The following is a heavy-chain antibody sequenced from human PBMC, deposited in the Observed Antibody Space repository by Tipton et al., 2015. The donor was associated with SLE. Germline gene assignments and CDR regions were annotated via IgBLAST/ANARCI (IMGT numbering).Heavy chain of an antibody. V-gene: IGHV4-31*03. CDR2: IYYSGTT. CDR3: ARTDSSGYLLHY. CDR1: GASITSGGYY. J-gene: IGHJ4*02. D-gene: IGHD3-22*01. Sequence: TLSLTCTVSGASITSGGYYWSWIRQHPGTGLEWIGYIYYSGTTYYNPSLKSRLDISLDVSKNQFSLRLSSVTAADTAVYYCARTDSSGYLLHYWGQGTLVTVSS.